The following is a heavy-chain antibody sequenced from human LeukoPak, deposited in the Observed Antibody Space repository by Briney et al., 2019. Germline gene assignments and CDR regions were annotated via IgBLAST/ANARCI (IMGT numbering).Heavy chain of an antibody. CDR3: AIRKPALDAFDI. CDR1: GFTFSSYS. J-gene: IGHJ3*02. D-gene: IGHD1-14*01. Sequence: NPGGSLRLSCAASGFTFSSYSMNWVRQAPGKGLECVSSISSSSSYIYYADSVKCRFTISRDNAKNSLYLQMNSLRAEDTAVYYCAIRKPALDAFDIWGQGTMVTVSS. V-gene: IGHV3-21*01. CDR2: ISSSSSYI.